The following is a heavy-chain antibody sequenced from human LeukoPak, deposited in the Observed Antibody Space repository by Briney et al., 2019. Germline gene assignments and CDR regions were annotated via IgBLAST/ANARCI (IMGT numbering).Heavy chain of an antibody. J-gene: IGHJ4*02. CDR1: GFTFSSYA. CDR3: AENSVLEY. Sequence: GGSLRLTCAASGFTFSSYAMHWVRQAPGKGLEYVSAISSNGVSTYYANSVKGRFTISRDNSKNTLYLQMNSLRAEDTAVYYCAENSVLEYWGQGTLVTVSS. V-gene: IGHV3-64*01. D-gene: IGHD5/OR15-5a*01. CDR2: ISSNGVST.